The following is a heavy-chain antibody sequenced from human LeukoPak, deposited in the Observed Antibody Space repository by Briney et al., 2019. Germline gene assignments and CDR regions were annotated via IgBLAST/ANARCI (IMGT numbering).Heavy chain of an antibody. V-gene: IGHV4-59*07. Sequence: PSDTLSLTCTVSGGSISRFYGSWIRQPTGEELEGSGYYYYTGSTKYNPSLQSRVTISGDTSKNQFSLKLSSVTDADTGVYSCARGYNPHYYDSSGNPYYFDYWGQGTLVTVSS. D-gene: IGHD3-22*01. CDR3: ARGYNPHYYDSSGNPYYFDY. J-gene: IGHJ4*02. CDR1: GGSISRFY. CDR2: YYYTGST.